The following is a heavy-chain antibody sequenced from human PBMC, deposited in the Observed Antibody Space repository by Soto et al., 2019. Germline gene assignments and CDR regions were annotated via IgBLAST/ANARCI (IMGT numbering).Heavy chain of an antibody. V-gene: IGHV1-58*01. Sequence: GASVKVSCKTSGFTFSNSAVQWVRQARGQRLEWMAWIVVGSGNTNYAQQFQERVTVTRDMSTSTVHMELSSLRSEDMAVYYCAAGLYSGGSCCSFDIWGQGTMVTVSS. J-gene: IGHJ3*02. CDR3: AAGLYSGGSCCSFDI. D-gene: IGHD2-15*01. CDR2: IVVGSGNT. CDR1: GFTFSNSA.